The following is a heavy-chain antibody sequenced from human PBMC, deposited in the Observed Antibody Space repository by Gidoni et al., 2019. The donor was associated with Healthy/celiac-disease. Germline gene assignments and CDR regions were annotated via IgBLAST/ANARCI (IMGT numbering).Heavy chain of an antibody. Sequence: QVQLVQSGAEVKKPGSSVTVSCKASGGTFSSYAISWVRQAPGQGLEWMGGIIPIFGTANDAQKFQGRVTITADESTSTAYMELSSLRAEDTAVYYCARKAGVTTSYYYYGMDVWGQGTTVTVSS. V-gene: IGHV1-69*01. CDR3: ARKAGVTTSYYYYGMDV. CDR2: IIPIFGTA. CDR1: GGTFSSYA. D-gene: IGHD4-4*01. J-gene: IGHJ6*02.